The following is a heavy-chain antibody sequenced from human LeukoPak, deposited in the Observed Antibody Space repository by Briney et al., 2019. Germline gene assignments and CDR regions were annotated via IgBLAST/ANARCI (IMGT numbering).Heavy chain of an antibody. J-gene: IGHJ4*02. D-gene: IGHD2-2*01. CDR3: ARSPQVVPAAPFDY. CDR1: GYTFTSYD. Sequence: ASVKVSCKASGYTFTSYDINWVRQATGQGLEWMGWMNPNSGNTGYAQKFQGRVTITRNTSISTAYMELSSLRSEDTAVYYCARSPQVVPAAPFDYWGQGTLVTVSS. V-gene: IGHV1-8*03. CDR2: MNPNSGNT.